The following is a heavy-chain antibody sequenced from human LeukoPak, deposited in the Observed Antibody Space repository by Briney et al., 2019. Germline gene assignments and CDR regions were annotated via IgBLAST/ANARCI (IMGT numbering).Heavy chain of an antibody. J-gene: IGHJ4*02. V-gene: IGHV3-23*01. CDR2: ISGSGGMT. Sequence: GGSLRLSCAASGFTFSSYVMSWVRQAPGKGLEWVSGISGSGGMTYYADSVKGRFTTSGDISKNTLYLQINSLRAEDTAVYYCAKGNSGTYPYYFDYWGQGTLVTVSS. CDR3: AKGNSGTYPYYFDY. D-gene: IGHD1-26*01. CDR1: GFTFSSYV.